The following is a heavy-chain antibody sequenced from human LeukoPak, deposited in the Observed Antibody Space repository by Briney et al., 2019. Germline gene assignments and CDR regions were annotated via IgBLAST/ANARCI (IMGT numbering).Heavy chain of an antibody. CDR3: ARGPSKGSCCYHLDY. CDR1: GFTFSSSA. J-gene: IGHJ4*02. Sequence: GGSLRLSCAASGFTFSSSAMHWVRQAPGKGLEYVSAISGDGGSTYYANSVKGRFTISRDNSKNMVYLQMGSLRVEDLAVYYCARGPSKGSCCYHLDYWGQGTLVTVSS. CDR2: ISGDGGST. V-gene: IGHV3-64*01. D-gene: IGHD2-2*01.